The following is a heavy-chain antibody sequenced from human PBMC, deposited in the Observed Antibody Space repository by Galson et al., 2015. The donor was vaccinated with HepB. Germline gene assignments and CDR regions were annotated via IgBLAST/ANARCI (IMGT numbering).Heavy chain of an antibody. D-gene: IGHD2-15*01. CDR1: GFTVSNTY. CDR2: IYSGGAT. V-gene: IGHV3-53*01. CDR3: ASPFCTGGSCYPLWY. J-gene: IGHJ4*02. Sequence: SLRLSCAASGFTVSNTYMNWVRQAPGKGLEWVSVIYSGGATYYADSEKGRFTISRDNSKNTLYLHVNNLRAEDTAVYYCASPFCTGGSCYPLWYWGQGTLVAVSS.